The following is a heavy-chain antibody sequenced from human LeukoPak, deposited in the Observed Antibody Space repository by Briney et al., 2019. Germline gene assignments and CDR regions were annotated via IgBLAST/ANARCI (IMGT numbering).Heavy chain of an antibody. J-gene: IGHJ4*02. CDR3: ARRVVVVAARALDY. Sequence: GGSLRLSCAASGFTFSSYSMNWVRQAPGKGLEWVSSISSSSSYIYYADSVKGRLTISRDNAKNSLYLQMNSLRAEDTAVYYCARRVVVVAARALDYWGQGTLVTVSS. V-gene: IGHV3-21*01. D-gene: IGHD2-15*01. CDR1: GFTFSSYS. CDR2: ISSSSSYI.